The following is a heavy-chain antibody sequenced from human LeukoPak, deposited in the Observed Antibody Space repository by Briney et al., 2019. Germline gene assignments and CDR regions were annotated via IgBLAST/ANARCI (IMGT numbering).Heavy chain of an antibody. CDR2: ISSNGGST. V-gene: IGHV3-64*01. CDR1: GFTFSSYA. D-gene: IGHD1-26*01. Sequence: GGSLRLSCAASGFTFSSYAMHWVRQAPGKGLEYVSAISSNGGSTYYANSVKGRFTISGDNSKNTLYLQMGSLRAEDMAVYYCAGRSGSYGFADYWGQGTLVTVSS. J-gene: IGHJ4*02. CDR3: AGRSGSYGFADY.